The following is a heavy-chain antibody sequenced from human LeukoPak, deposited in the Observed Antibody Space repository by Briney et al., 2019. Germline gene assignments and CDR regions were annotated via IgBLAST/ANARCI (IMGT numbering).Heavy chain of an antibody. Sequence: ASVKVSCKASGYTFTGYYMHWVRQAPGQGLEWMGWINPNSGDTNYAQKFQGRVTMTRDTSISTAYMELSRLRSDDTAVYYCARDPGYSGYEFHYWGQGTLVTVSS. CDR3: ARDPGYSGYEFHY. V-gene: IGHV1-2*02. CDR2: INPNSGDT. CDR1: GYTFTGYY. D-gene: IGHD5-12*01. J-gene: IGHJ4*02.